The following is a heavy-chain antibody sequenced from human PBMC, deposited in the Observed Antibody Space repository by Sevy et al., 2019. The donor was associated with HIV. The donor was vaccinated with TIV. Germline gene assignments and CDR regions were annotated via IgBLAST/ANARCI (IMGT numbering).Heavy chain of an antibody. CDR2: ISSSGSTT. Sequence: GGSLRLSCAASGFTFSSYEMNWVRQAPGKGLEWVSYISSSGSTTYYADSVKGRFTISRDNAKNSLYLQMNSLRAEDTAVYYCARDPIAVAGTDYYYGMDVWGQGTTVTVSS. J-gene: IGHJ6*02. CDR3: ARDPIAVAGTDYYYGMDV. V-gene: IGHV3-48*03. D-gene: IGHD6-19*01. CDR1: GFTFSSYE.